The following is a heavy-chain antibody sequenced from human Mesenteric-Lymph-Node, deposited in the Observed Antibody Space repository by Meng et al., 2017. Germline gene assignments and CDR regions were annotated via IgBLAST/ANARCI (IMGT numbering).Heavy chain of an antibody. CDR1: GFTFSTYA. CDR3: ARSGIGAADYLFDY. V-gene: IGHV3-48*03. D-gene: IGHD6-13*01. J-gene: IGHJ4*02. Sequence: GESLKISCASSGFTFSTYAMHWVRQAPGKGLEWVSYITSSGSTMYYADSVKGRFTISRDNAKNSLYLQMKSLRAEDTAIYYCARSGIGAADYLFDYWGQGTRVTVSS. CDR2: ITSSGSTM.